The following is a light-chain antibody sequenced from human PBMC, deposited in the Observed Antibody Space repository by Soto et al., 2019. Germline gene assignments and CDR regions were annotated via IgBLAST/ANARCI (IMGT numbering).Light chain of an antibody. J-gene: IGLJ1*01. V-gene: IGLV2-14*01. CDR3: SSYTSSNTPYV. CDR1: SSDVGAYNF. Sequence: QSALTQPASVSGSPGQSITISCTGFSSDVGAYNFVSWYQHHPGKAPKLILYEVTTHPSGVSSRFSGSKSGNTASLTISGLQADDEANYYCSSYTSSNTPYVFGTGTKVTV. CDR2: EVT.